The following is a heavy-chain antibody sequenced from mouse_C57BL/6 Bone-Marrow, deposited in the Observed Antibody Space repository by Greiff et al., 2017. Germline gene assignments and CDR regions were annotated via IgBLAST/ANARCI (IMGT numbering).Heavy chain of an antibody. V-gene: IGHV1-15*01. CDR2: IDPATGGT. Sequence: QVQLKQSGAELVRPGASVTLSCKASGYTFTDYEMHWVKQTPVHGLEWIGAIDPATGGTAYNQKFKGKAILTADKSSSTAYMELRSLTSEDSAVYYCTRFLFLAMDYWGQGTSVTVSS. CDR3: TRFLFLAMDY. D-gene: IGHD6-5*01. CDR1: GYTFTDYE. J-gene: IGHJ4*01.